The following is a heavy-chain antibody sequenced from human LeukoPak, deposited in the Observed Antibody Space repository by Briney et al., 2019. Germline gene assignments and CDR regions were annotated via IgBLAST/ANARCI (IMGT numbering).Heavy chain of an antibody. CDR2: IYYSGST. Sequence: PSETLSLTCTVSGGSISSYYWSWIRQPPGKGLEWIGYIYYSGSTNYNPSLKSRVTISVDTSKNQSSLKLSSVTAADTAVYYCAKGWDSSGDWGQGTLVTVSS. D-gene: IGHD3-22*01. J-gene: IGHJ4*02. CDR3: AKGWDSSGD. CDR1: GGSISSYY. V-gene: IGHV4-59*08.